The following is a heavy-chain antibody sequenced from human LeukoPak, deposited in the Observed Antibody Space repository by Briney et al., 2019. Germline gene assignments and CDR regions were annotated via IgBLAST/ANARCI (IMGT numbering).Heavy chain of an antibody. J-gene: IGHJ4*02. D-gene: IGHD2-15*01. V-gene: IGHV1-8*02. CDR3: ARAGGYCGRISCPYYFDY. Sequence: VASVKVSCKASGYTFTGYYMHWVRQAPGQGLEWMGWINPNSGNTGYAQKFQGRVTMTRNTSISTAYMELSSLRSEDTAVYYCARAGGYCGRISCPYYFDYWGQGSLVAVSS. CDR1: GYTFTGYY. CDR2: INPNSGNT.